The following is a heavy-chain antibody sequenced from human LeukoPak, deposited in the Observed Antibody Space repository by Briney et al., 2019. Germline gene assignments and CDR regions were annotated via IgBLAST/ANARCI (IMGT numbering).Heavy chain of an antibody. Sequence: ASVKVSCKVSGDSLTDLSMHWVRQAPGKGLEWMGGSDLEDVETVYAQKFEDRLTVTEDTSTGTAYMELRSLTSEDTASYYCATGASTAMRGLDVWGQGTTVTVSS. CDR1: GDSLTDLS. CDR2: SDLEDVET. V-gene: IGHV1-24*01. D-gene: IGHD2-2*01. J-gene: IGHJ6*02. CDR3: ATGASTAMRGLDV.